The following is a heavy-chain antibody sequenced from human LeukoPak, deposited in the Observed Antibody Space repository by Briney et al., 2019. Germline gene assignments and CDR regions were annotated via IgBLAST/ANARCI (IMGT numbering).Heavy chain of an antibody. CDR3: ATAAEQQLVNFDI. Sequence: ASVKVSCKASGYTFTSYGISWVRQAPGQGLEWMGWMNPNSGNTGYAQKFQGRVTMTRNTSISTAYMGLSSLRSEDTAVYYCATAAEQQLVNFDIWGQGTMVTVSS. CDR1: GYTFTSYG. CDR2: MNPNSGNT. D-gene: IGHD6-13*01. J-gene: IGHJ3*02. V-gene: IGHV1-8*02.